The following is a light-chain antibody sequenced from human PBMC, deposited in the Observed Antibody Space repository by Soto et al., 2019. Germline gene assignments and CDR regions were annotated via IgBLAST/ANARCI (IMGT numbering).Light chain of an antibody. CDR3: QQRGNWPPFT. V-gene: IGKV3-11*01. CDR2: DAS. Sequence: EIVLMQSPATLSLSPGERATLSCRASQSIGSYLAWYQQKPGQVPRLLIYDASNRATVIPDRFSGSGSGTDFTLTVSSLEPEDFALYYCQQRGNWPPFTFGPGTKVDLK. J-gene: IGKJ3*01. CDR1: QSIGSY.